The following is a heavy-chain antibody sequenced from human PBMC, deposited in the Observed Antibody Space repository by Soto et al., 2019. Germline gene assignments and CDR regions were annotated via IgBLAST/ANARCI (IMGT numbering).Heavy chain of an antibody. CDR1: GGSISSGGYY. V-gene: IGHV4-31*03. J-gene: IGHJ5*02. CDR3: ARVDGVVVAAVNWFDP. D-gene: IGHD2-15*01. CDR2: IYYSGST. Sequence: SETLSLTCTVSGGSISSGGYYWSWIRQHPGKGLEWIGSIYYSGSTYYNPSLKSRVTISVDTSKNQFSLKLSSVTAADTAVYYCARVDGVVVAAVNWFDPWGQGTLVTVSS.